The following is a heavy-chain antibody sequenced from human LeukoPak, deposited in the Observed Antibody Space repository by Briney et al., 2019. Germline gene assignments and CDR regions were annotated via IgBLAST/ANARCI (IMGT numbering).Heavy chain of an antibody. CDR2: ITPSGGST. V-gene: IGHV1-46*03. J-gene: IGHJ4*02. CDR3: AREGITGTTPSFDY. Sequence: GASVTVSCKASGYTFSTYYMHWVRQAPGQGLEWMGIITPSGGSTTYAQKFQGRLTMTRDTSTSTVYMELSSLESEDTAVYYCAREGITGTTPSFDYWGQGTLVTVSS. D-gene: IGHD1-20*01. CDR1: GYTFSTYY.